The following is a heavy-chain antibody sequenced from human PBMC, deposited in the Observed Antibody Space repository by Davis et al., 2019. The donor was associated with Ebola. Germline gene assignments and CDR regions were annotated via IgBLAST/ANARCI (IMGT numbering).Heavy chain of an antibody. CDR2: ISTFDGKT. CDR3: ARGLDFGDYTDY. V-gene: IGHV1-18*01. J-gene: IGHJ4*02. D-gene: IGHD4-17*01. CDR1: GYRFTTYG. Sequence: AASVKVSCKTSGYRFTTYGVSWVRQAPGQGPEWMGWISTFDGKTKYVQKFQGRVTMTRDKSTSTVYMELRSLRSDDTAVYYCARGLDFGDYTDYWGQGTLVTVAS.